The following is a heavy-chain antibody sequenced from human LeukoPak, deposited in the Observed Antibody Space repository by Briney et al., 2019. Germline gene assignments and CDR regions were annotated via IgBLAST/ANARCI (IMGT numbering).Heavy chain of an antibody. CDR2: ISGSGGGT. CDR3: AKMQGYFDY. Sequence: GGSLRLSCAASGFTFSSYAVSWVRQAPGKGLEWVSAISGSGGGTYYADSVKGRFTISRDNSKNTLYLQMNSLSTEDTAVYYCAKMQGYFDYWGQGTLVPVSS. J-gene: IGHJ4*02. CDR1: GFTFSSYA. V-gene: IGHV3-23*01.